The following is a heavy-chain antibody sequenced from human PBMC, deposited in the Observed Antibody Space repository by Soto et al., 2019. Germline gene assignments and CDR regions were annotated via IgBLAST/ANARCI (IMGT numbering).Heavy chain of an antibody. CDR2: ISAYNGNT. CDR1: GYTFTSYG. Sequence: ASVKVSCKASGYTFTSYGISWVRQAPGQGLEWMGRISAYNGNTNYAQKLQGRVTMTTDTSTSTAYMELRSLRSDDTAVYYCARDPVLSAPGHMDVWGKGTTVTVSS. D-gene: IGHD3-10*01. J-gene: IGHJ6*03. CDR3: ARDPVLSAPGHMDV. V-gene: IGHV1-18*01.